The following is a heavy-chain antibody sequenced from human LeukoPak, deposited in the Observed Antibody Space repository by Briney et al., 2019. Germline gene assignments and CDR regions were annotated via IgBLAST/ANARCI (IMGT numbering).Heavy chain of an antibody. Sequence: SVTVSCKASGYTFTQYYMYWLGPAPAQGLDWMGLINPDSAGTNVPQKFQGRVTMTRDTSIRTAYMELSRLRSDDTAVYYCATIALPGMSAGYLDYWGQGTLVTVSS. J-gene: IGHJ4*02. CDR1: GYTFTQYY. V-gene: IGHV1-2*02. CDR2: INPDSAGT. D-gene: IGHD6-13*01. CDR3: ATIALPGMSAGYLDY.